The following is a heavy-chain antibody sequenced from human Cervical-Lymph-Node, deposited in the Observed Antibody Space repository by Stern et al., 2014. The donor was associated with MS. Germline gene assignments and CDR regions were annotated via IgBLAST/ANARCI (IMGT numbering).Heavy chain of an antibody. CDR2: ISSSGRSI. D-gene: IGHD6-19*01. V-gene: IGHV3-11*01. CDR1: GFTFSDYY. CDR3: ARSHSKWLVHDAFDI. Sequence: DQLVESGGGLVKPGGSLRLSCAASGFTFSDYYMSWIRQAPGKGLEWVSSISSSGRSIYYADSVKGRFTISRDNAKNSLYLQMNSLRAEDTAVYYCARSHSKWLVHDAFDIWGQGTMVSVSS. J-gene: IGHJ3*02.